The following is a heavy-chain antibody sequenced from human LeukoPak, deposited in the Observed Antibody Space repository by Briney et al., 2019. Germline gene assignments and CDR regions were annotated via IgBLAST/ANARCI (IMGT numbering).Heavy chain of an antibody. CDR2: ISGDSGTI. J-gene: IGHJ4*02. D-gene: IGHD2-2*03. Sequence: SGGSLRLSCAASGFTFSTYSMNRVRQAPGKGLEWVSYISGDSGTIYYADSVTGRFTISRDNAKNSLYLQMNSLRAEDTAVYYCAREALDGYCSSTSCYLIDYWGQGTVVTVSS. CDR3: AREALDGYCSSTSCYLIDY. CDR1: GFTFSTYS. V-gene: IGHV3-48*01.